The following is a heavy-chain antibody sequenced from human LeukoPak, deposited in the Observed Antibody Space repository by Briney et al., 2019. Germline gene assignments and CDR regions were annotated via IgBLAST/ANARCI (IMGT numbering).Heavy chain of an antibody. D-gene: IGHD3-22*01. J-gene: IGHJ4*02. CDR1: GFTFSSYW. Sequence: GGSLRLSCEASGFTFSSYWMHRVRQAPGKGLVWVSRINSDGSSTSYADSVKGRFTISRDNAKKTLYLQMNSLRVEDTAVYYCASGEFDYYDSIIFGGQGTLVTVSS. CDR3: ASGEFDYYDSIIF. V-gene: IGHV3-74*01. CDR2: INSDGSST.